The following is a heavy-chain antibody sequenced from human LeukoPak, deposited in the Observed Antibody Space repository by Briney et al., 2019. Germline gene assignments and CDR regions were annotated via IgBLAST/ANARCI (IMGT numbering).Heavy chain of an antibody. CDR2: INPIGGST. CDR3: ARDYSSYEGRDY. J-gene: IGHJ4*02. CDR1: GYTFTNYY. D-gene: IGHD4-11*01. Sequence: GASVKVSCKASGYTFTNYYMHWVRQAPGQGLEWMGIINPIGGSTTYAQKFQGRVTLTRDKSTSTVNMEMSSLRSEDTAVYYCARDYSSYEGRDYWGQGTLVTVSS. V-gene: IGHV1-46*01.